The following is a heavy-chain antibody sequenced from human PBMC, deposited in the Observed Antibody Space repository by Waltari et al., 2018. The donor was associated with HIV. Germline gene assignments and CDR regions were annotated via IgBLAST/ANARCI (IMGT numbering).Heavy chain of an antibody. CDR2: IQIGGAT. J-gene: IGHJ4*02. CDR1: GLSVIRNY. Sequence: EVQLVESGGGLVKRAGSLRLPCRAYGLSVIRNYMSWVRQAPGEGLACVPLIQIGGATNYADSVQGRFTISRDSSKNTLYLQMNSLRVEDTAVYYCALDPYWRGGNRGQSPRWGQGTLVTVAS. CDR3: ALDPYWRGGNRGQSPR. V-gene: IGHV3-66*01. D-gene: IGHD3-10*01.